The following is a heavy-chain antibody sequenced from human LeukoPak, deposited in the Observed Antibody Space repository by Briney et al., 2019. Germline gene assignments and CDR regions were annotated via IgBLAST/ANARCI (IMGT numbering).Heavy chain of an antibody. J-gene: IGHJ4*02. Sequence: PSETLSLTCTVSGGSISSSSYYWGWIRQPPGKGLEWIGSIYYSGSTYYNPSLKSRVTISVDTSKNQFSLKLSSVTAADTAVYYCAREVGLDYYDSGGYYYHFDYWGQGTLVTVSS. CDR3: AREVGLDYYDSGGYYYHFDY. D-gene: IGHD3-22*01. V-gene: IGHV4-39*07. CDR2: IYYSGST. CDR1: GGSISSSSYY.